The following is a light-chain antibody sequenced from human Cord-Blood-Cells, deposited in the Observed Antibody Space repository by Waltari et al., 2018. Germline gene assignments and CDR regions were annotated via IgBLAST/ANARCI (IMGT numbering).Light chain of an antibody. Sequence: EIVMTQSPATLSVSPGERATLSCRASQSVSSNLAWYQQKPGQAPRLLIYGASTMATGIPARFSGRGSWTEFTHTINCLQSEDLVGYFCQQYKNWPYSFGQGTKLEVK. CDR3: QQYKNWPYS. J-gene: IGKJ2*03. CDR1: QSVSSN. CDR2: GAS. V-gene: IGKV3-15*01.